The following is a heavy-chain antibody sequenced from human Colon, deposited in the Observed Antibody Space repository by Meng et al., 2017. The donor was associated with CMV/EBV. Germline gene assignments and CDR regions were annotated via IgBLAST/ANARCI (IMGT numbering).Heavy chain of an antibody. D-gene: IGHD3-22*01. CDR1: GFTFSSYA. J-gene: IGHJ4*02. V-gene: IGHV3-30*04. CDR3: ARDSRSGVEDSSGGSDY. Sequence: GESLKISCAASGFTFSSYAMHWVRQAPGKGLEWVAVISYDGSNKYYADSVKGRFTISRDNSKNTLYLQMNSLRAEDTAVYYCARDSRSGVEDSSGGSDYWGQGTLVTVSS. CDR2: ISYDGSNK.